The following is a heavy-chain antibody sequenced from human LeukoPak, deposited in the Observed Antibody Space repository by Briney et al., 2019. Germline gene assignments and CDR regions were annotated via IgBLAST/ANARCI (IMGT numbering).Heavy chain of an antibody. J-gene: IGHJ6*02. CDR3: ARGKVTLWFGESTDYYGMDV. CDR1: GYTSTSYG. V-gene: IGHV1-18*01. Sequence: ASVKVSCKASGYTSTSYGISWVRQAPGQGLEWMGWISAYNGNTNYAQKLQGRVTMTTDTSTSTAYMELRSLRSDDTAVYYCARGKVTLWFGESTDYYGMDVWGQGTTVTVSS. CDR2: ISAYNGNT. D-gene: IGHD3-10*01.